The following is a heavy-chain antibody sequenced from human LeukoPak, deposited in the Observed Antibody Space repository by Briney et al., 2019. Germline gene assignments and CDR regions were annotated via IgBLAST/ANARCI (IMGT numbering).Heavy chain of an antibody. D-gene: IGHD3-10*01. V-gene: IGHV4-34*01. CDR2: INHSGST. CDR3: ARGPRSGSYYSARYYYGMDV. J-gene: IGHJ6*04. CDR1: GGSFSGYY. Sequence: SETLSLTCAVYGGSFSGYYWGWIRQPPGKGLEWIGEINHSGSTNYNPSLKSRVTISVDTSKNQFSLKLSSVTAADTAVYYCARGPRSGSYYSARYYYGMDVWGKGTTVTVSS.